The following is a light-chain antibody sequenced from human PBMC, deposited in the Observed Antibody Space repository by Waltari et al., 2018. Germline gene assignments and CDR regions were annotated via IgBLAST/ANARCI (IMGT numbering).Light chain of an antibody. CDR1: KLRQKF. CDR2: LDA. V-gene: IGLV3-1*01. Sequence: SYELTQPPSVSVSPGQTASIPCPGDKLRQKFVAWYQQRPGQAPVLVIYLDAKRPSGIPERFSGSKSGNTATLTISGTQAMDEAAYYCQAWDFSTGVFGGGTKLAVL. CDR3: QAWDFSTGV. J-gene: IGLJ3*02.